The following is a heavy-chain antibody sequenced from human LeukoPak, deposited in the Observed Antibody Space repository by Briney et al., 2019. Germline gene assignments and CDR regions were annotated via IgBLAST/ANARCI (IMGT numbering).Heavy chain of an antibody. CDR3: ARQNAAHLDV. D-gene: IGHD2-15*01. Sequence: SAEPLSLTCTVSGGSISSSSYYWGWIRQPPGTGLEWIESIYYRGSTYYNPSLKSRVTISVDTYTNQSSLKLRSVTAPDRAVHYCARQNAAHLDVWGKGTTVTVSS. J-gene: IGHJ6*04. CDR2: IYYRGST. CDR1: GGSISSSSYY. V-gene: IGHV4-39*01.